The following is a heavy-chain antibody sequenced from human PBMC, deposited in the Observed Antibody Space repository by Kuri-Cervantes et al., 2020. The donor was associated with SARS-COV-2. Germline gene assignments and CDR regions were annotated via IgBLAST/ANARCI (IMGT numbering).Heavy chain of an antibody. CDR2: ISSSGTYI. D-gene: IGHD5-18*01. CDR1: GFYFGDYY. Sequence: GGSLRLSCAVSGFYFGDYYMSWIRQAPGKGLEWISFISSSGTYINYADSVKGRFTISRDGAKNSLYLQMHSLRADDTAVYYCAGGIHEGLDVWGPGTTVTVSS. CDR3: AGGIHEGLDV. J-gene: IGHJ6*02. V-gene: IGHV3-11*06.